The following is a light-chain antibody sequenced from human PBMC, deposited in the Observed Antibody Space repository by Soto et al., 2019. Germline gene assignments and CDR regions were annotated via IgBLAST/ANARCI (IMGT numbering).Light chain of an antibody. CDR1: QSVNSN. CDR3: QQSSKFPAT. CDR2: GIS. Sequence: PAILSKSPGESATLSCRASQSVNSNYLAWYQQHPGQPPRLLIYGISTRATGIPARFSGSGSGTEFSLTISSLQSEDFAVSCCQQSSKFPATFGQGSRLE. J-gene: IGKJ5*01. V-gene: IGKV3-15*01.